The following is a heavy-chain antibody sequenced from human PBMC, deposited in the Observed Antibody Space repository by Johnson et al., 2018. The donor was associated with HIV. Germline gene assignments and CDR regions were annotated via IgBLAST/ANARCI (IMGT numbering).Heavy chain of an antibody. CDR3: ARGKWGVGANAFDI. CDR2: IYSDGNT. Sequence: VQLVESGGGLIQPGGSLRLSCAASGFTVSSNYMTWVRQAPGKGLEWVSVIYSDGNTYYADSVKGRFSISRDNAKNSLFLQMNSLRAEDTAVYYWARGKWGVGANAFDIWGLGTMVTVSS. J-gene: IGHJ3*02. CDR1: GFTVSSNY. V-gene: IGHV3-53*01. D-gene: IGHD1-26*01.